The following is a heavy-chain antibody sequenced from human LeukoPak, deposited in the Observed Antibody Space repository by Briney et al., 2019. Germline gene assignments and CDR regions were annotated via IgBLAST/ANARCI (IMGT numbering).Heavy chain of an antibody. Sequence: SETLSLTCAVYGGSFSGYYWSWIRQPPGKGLEWIGEINHSGSTNYNPSLKSRVTISVDTSKNQFSLKLSSVTAADTAVYYCARGRPQSDLARPAAGQFDYWGQGTLVTVSS. CDR1: GGSFSGYY. CDR2: INHSGST. V-gene: IGHV4-34*01. J-gene: IGHJ4*02. CDR3: ARGRPQSDLARPAAGQFDY. D-gene: IGHD6-13*01.